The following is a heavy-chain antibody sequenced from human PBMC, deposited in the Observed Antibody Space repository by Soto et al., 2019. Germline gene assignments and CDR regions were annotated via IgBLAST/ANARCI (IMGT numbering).Heavy chain of an antibody. Sequence: EVQLVESGGGLVQPGGSLRLSCAASGFSLSSYAMDWVRQAPGQGLEWVSYISLSSGNIHYADSVRGRFTVSRDNANNAPYMRTDYLRAGDPGVYYCAGDPSPGGESARYLDLWGRGTLVTVSS. D-gene: IGHD3-16*01. CDR1: GFSLSSYA. CDR3: AGDPSPGGESARYLDL. V-gene: IGHV3-48*01. CDR2: ISLSSGNI. J-gene: IGHJ2*01.